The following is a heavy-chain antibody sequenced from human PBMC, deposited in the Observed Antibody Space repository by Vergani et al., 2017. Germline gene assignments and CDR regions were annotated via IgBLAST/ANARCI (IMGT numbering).Heavy chain of an antibody. V-gene: IGHV4-61*02. CDR3: RRRSGGYYSGGKVHPLRTAFDV. J-gene: IGHJ3*01. D-gene: IGHD2-15*01. CDR1: GGSISAGYYF. CDR2: ISASGNA. Sequence: QVQLQASGPGRVKPSQTLSLTCTMSGGSISAGYYFWSWIPQPAGQGLEWLGHISASGNASHSPSLKTRVSMSEDTSKNQFSLTVTSVTAADTAIYFCRRRSGGYYSGGKVHPLRTAFDVWGHGTVVTVSS.